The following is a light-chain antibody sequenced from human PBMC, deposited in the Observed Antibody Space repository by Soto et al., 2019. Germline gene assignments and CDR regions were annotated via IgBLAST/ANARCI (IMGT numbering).Light chain of an antibody. Sequence: EIVLTQSPATLSLSPGERATLSCRASQSVSTYLAWYQQRPGQAPRLLIYDASNRATGIPARFIGSGSGTDFTLTSSSLEPVDFAVYYCQQRSNWPPTFGGGTKVEIK. CDR1: QSVSTY. V-gene: IGKV3-11*01. J-gene: IGKJ4*01. CDR3: QQRSNWPPT. CDR2: DAS.